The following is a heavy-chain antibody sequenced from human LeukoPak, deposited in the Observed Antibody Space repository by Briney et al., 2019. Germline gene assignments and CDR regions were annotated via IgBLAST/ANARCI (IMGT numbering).Heavy chain of an antibody. D-gene: IGHD1/OR15-1a*01. Sequence: GGSLRLSCAASGFTFSTYNMNWVRQAPGKGLEWVSSISSGSTYIYYADSLKGRFTISRDNAKNSLYLQMNSLRAEDTAVYYCVSVLLEHDYYYGMDVWGQGTTVTVSS. V-gene: IGHV3-21*01. CDR2: ISSGSTYI. CDR3: VSVLLEHDYYYGMDV. CDR1: GFTFSTYN. J-gene: IGHJ6*02.